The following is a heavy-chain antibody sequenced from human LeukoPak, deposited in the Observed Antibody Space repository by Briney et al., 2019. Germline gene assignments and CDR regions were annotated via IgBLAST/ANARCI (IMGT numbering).Heavy chain of an antibody. Sequence: ASVKVSYKASGYALTGYYLHWVRQAPGQGLEWMGWINPNIGDTNYAEKFQGRVTLTRDTSINIAYMELSRLTSDDTAVYYCARSSGFFYYFDYWGQGTLVTVSS. CDR3: ARSSGFFYYFDY. D-gene: IGHD3-22*01. V-gene: IGHV1-2*02. CDR2: INPNIGDT. CDR1: GYALTGYY. J-gene: IGHJ4*02.